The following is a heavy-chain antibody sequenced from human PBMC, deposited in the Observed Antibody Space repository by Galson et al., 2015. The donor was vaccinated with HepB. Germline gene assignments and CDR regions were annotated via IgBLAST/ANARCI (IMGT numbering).Heavy chain of an antibody. CDR1: GYTFTSYD. Sequence: SVTVSCKASGYTFTSYDINWVRQATGQGLEWMGWMNPNSGNTGYAQKFQGRVTMTRNTSISTAYMELSSLRSEDTAVYYCASGSGWRGEGTFDYWGQGTLVTVSS. V-gene: IGHV1-8*01. CDR2: MNPNSGNT. D-gene: IGHD6-19*01. CDR3: ASGSGWRGEGTFDY. J-gene: IGHJ4*02.